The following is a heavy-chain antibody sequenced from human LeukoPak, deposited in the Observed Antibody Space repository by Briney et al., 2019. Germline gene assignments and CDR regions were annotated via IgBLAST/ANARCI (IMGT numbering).Heavy chain of an antibody. Sequence: GGSLRLSCAASGFTFSSYWMHWVRQAPGKGLVWVSRINSDGSSTSYADSVKGRFTISRDNAKNTLYLQTNSLRAEDTAVYYCARDPIHSGSLHAFDIWGQGTMVTVSS. CDR2: INSDGSST. J-gene: IGHJ3*02. D-gene: IGHD1-26*01. CDR3: ARDPIHSGSLHAFDI. CDR1: GFTFSSYW. V-gene: IGHV3-74*01.